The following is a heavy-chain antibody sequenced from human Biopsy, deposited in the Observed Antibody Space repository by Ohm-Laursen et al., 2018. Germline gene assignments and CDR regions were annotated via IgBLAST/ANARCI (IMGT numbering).Heavy chain of an antibody. V-gene: IGHV4-59*02. J-gene: IGHJ6*02. D-gene: IGHD4-11*01. CDR2: IYYSVMT. Sequence: SDTLSLTCTVSDDSVTKYYWSWIRQPPGKGLEWIGHIYYSVMTNYNPSLQSRVSISVDTSRNQVSLTLSSVTAADTAVYYCARDSGILNYGNFKYYHYYGMDVWGQGTKVTVSS. CDR3: ARDSGILNYGNFKYYHYYGMDV. CDR1: DDSVTKYY.